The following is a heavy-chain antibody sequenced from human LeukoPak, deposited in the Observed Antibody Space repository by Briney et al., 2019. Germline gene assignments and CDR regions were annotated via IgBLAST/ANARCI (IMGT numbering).Heavy chain of an antibody. D-gene: IGHD6-19*01. CDR2: ISSSAITI. Sequence: GGSLRLSCAASVFTLSTYSMNWVRQAPCKGLEWISYISSSAITIYYADSVEGRFTISRDNAKNSLYLQMNSLRDEDTAVYYCASTFVGSSGWYPFDYWGQGALVTVSS. CDR1: VFTLSTYS. J-gene: IGHJ4*02. V-gene: IGHV3-48*02. CDR3: ASTFVGSSGWYPFDY.